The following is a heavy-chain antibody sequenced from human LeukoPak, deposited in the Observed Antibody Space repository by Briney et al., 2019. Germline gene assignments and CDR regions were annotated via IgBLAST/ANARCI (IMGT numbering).Heavy chain of an antibody. D-gene: IGHD2-15*01. CDR3: AKQLGYCSDGSCYFPY. Sequence: GGSLRLSCAASGLTFSSSAMSWVRQAPGKGLEWVSAISNNGGYTYYADSVQGRFTISRDNSKSTLCLQMNSLRAEDTAVYYCAKQLGYCSDGSCYFPYWGQGTLVTVST. J-gene: IGHJ4*02. V-gene: IGHV3-23*01. CDR2: ISNNGGYT. CDR1: GLTFSSSA.